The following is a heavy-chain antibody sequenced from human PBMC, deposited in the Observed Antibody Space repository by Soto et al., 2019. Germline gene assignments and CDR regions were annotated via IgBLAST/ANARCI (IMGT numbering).Heavy chain of an antibody. CDR3: ARVPDLVYCSRTSCLYYFDS. V-gene: IGHV3-23*01. Sequence: EVQLLESGGGLVQPGGSLRLSCVASGFTFSRYVMSWVRQAPGKGLEWVSTINSNGDSTYYADSVKGRFTISRDNSRNLLYLQVNSLRAEDSAADYCARVPDLVYCSRTSCLYYFDSWGQGALVTVPS. CDR2: INSNGDST. CDR1: GFTFSRYV. J-gene: IGHJ4*02. D-gene: IGHD2-2*01.